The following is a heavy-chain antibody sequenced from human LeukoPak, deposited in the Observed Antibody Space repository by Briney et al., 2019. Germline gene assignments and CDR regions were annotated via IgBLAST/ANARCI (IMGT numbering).Heavy chain of an antibody. V-gene: IGHV1-2*02. CDR2: INPNSGGT. CDR1: GYTFTGYY. J-gene: IGHJ4*02. Sequence: ASVKVSCKASGYTFTGYYMHWVRQAPGQGLEWMGWINPNSGGTNYAQKFQGRVTMTRDTSISTAYMELSRLRSDDTAVYYCARFYSLRHSAQGHWGQGTLVTVSS. D-gene: IGHD2-15*01. CDR3: ARFYSLRHSAQGH.